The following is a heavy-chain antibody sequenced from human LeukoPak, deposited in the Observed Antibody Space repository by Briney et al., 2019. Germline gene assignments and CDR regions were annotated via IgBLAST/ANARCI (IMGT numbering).Heavy chain of an antibody. J-gene: IGHJ6*02. Sequence: GGSLRLSCAASGFTFSSYWMHWVRQAPGKGLVWVSRINSDGSSTSYADSVKGRFTISRDNAKNTLYLRMNSLRAEDTAVYYCARVYYYYGMDVWGQGTTVTVSS. CDR3: ARVYYYYGMDV. V-gene: IGHV3-74*01. CDR1: GFTFSSYW. CDR2: INSDGSST.